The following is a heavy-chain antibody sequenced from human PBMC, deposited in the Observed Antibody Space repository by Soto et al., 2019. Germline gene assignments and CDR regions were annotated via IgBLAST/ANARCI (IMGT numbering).Heavy chain of an antibody. Sequence: SVKVSCKVSGSRFSNYVISWVRQAPGHGLEWLGRIIPILNSTKYAQSFQGRVTITADKSTSTASLELSSLRSDDTAVYYCAREGRGKKAGYNGLVSLGYWGQGTLVTVSS. CDR3: AREGRGKKAGYNGLVSLGY. D-gene: IGHD2-2*02. V-gene: IGHV1-69*10. CDR1: GSRFSNYV. J-gene: IGHJ4*02. CDR2: IIPILNST.